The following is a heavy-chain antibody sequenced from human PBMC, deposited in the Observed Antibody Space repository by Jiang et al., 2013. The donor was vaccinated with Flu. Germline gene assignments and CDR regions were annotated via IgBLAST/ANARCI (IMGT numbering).Heavy chain of an antibody. D-gene: IGHD6-13*01. V-gene: IGHV4-39*07. CDR1: GGSISSSSYY. CDR2: RISSGST. Sequence: GSGLVKPSETLSLTCTVSGGSISSSSYYWGWIRQPPGKGLEWIGGYRISSGSTYYNPSLKSRVTISVDTSKNQFSLKLSSVTAADTAVYYCARDLAAAGSFDY. J-gene: IGHJ4*01. CDR3: ARDLAAAGSFDY.